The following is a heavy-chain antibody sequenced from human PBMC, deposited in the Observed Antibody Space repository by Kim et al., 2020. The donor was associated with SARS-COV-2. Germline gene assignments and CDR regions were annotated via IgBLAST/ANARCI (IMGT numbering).Heavy chain of an antibody. CDR2: IIPIFGTA. J-gene: IGHJ4*02. CDR1: GGTFSSYA. V-gene: IGHV1-69*13. CDR3: ASPYDSSGYYLI. Sequence: SVKVSCKASGGTFSSYAISWVRQAPGQGLEWMGGIIPIFGTANYAQKSQGRVTITADESTSTAYMELSSLRSEDTAVYYRASPYDSSGYYLIWGQGTLVTVSS. D-gene: IGHD3-22*01.